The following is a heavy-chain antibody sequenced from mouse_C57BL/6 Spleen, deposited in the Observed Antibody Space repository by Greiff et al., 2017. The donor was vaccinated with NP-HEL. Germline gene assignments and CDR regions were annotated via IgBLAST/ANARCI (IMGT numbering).Heavy chain of an antibody. V-gene: IGHV5-17*01. CDR1: GFTFSDYG. Sequence: EVKLVESWGGLVKPGGSLKLSCAASGFTFSDYGMHWVRQAPEKGLEWVAYISSGSRTIYYADTVKGRFTISRDNAKNTLFLQMTSLRSEDTAMYYCARGHYDYTWFAYWGQGTLVTVSA. D-gene: IGHD2-4*01. CDR3: ARGHYDYTWFAY. CDR2: ISSGSRTI. J-gene: IGHJ3*01.